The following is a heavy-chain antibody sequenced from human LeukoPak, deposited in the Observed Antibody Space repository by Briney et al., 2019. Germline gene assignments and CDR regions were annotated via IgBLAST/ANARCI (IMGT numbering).Heavy chain of an antibody. CDR3: ARSIVATITGAFDI. J-gene: IGHJ3*02. Sequence: SQTLSLTCTVSGGSISSGGYYWSWIRQHPGKGLEWIGYIYYSGSTYYNPSLKSRVTISVDTSKNQFSLRLSSVTAADTAVYYCARSIVATITGAFDIWGQGTMVTVSS. CDR1: GGSISSGGYY. CDR2: IYYSGST. D-gene: IGHD5-12*01. V-gene: IGHV4-31*03.